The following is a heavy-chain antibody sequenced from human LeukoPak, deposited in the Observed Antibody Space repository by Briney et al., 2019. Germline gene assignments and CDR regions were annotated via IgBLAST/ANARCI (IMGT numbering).Heavy chain of an antibody. Sequence: GASVKVSCKASGYSFRSYGFSWVRQAPGQGLEGMVWINAYNGDTNYAQKLRGRVTVTTDTSTSTAYMELRSLRSDDTAVYYCARDGSGTWNDYWGQGTLVTVSS. J-gene: IGHJ4*02. CDR2: INAYNGDT. CDR1: GYSFRSYG. CDR3: ARDGSGTWNDY. D-gene: IGHD3-10*01. V-gene: IGHV1-18*01.